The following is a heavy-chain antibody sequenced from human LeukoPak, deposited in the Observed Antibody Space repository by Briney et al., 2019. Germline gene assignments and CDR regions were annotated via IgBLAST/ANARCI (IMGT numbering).Heavy chain of an antibody. Sequence: GGSLRLSCAASGFTVSSNYMSWVRQAPGKGLEWVSVIYSGGSTYYADSVKGRFTISRDNSKNTLYLQMNSLRAEDTAVYYCARAPAYSSSWYMDYSGQGTLVTVSS. CDR1: GFTVSSNY. D-gene: IGHD6-13*01. V-gene: IGHV3-66*01. J-gene: IGHJ4*02. CDR2: IYSGGST. CDR3: ARAPAYSSSWYMDY.